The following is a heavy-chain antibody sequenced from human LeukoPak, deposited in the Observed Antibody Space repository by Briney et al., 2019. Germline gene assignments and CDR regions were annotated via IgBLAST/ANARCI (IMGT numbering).Heavy chain of an antibody. D-gene: IGHD6-13*01. Sequence: GGSLRLSCAASKFTFSSYWMSWVRQAPGKGLEWVSAISGSGGSTYYADSVKGRFTISRDNSKNTLYLQMNSLRAEDTAVYYCAKTRYSSSWLHDYWGQGTLVTVSS. CDR1: KFTFSSYW. J-gene: IGHJ4*02. V-gene: IGHV3-23*01. CDR3: AKTRYSSSWLHDY. CDR2: ISGSGGST.